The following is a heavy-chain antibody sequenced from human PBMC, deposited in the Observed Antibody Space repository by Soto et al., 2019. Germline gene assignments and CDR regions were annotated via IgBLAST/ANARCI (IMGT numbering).Heavy chain of an antibody. J-gene: IGHJ6*02. CDR2: ISAYNGNT. CDR1: GYTFTSYG. V-gene: IGHV1-18*01. CDR3: ARHNNMVRGVIITSTYYGMDV. Sequence: GASVNVSCKASGYTFTSYGISWVRQAPGQGLEWMGWISAYNGNTNYAQKLQGRVTMTTDTSTSTAYMELRSLRSDDTAVYYCARHNNMVRGVIITSTYYGMDVWGQATTVTVSS. D-gene: IGHD3-10*01.